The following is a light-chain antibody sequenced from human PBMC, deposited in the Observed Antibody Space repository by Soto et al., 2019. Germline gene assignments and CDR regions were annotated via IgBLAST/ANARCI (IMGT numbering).Light chain of an antibody. Sequence: DIQITQSPATLSAYVRHRVKITCGVSQSINSWLAWYQQKPGKAPKLLIYDVSSLESGVPSRFSGRGSGTEFTLTISSLQPDDSATSYCQQYNSSWTFGQGTMVDIK. CDR1: QSINSW. CDR3: QQYNSSWT. V-gene: IGKV1-5*01. CDR2: DVS. J-gene: IGKJ1*01.